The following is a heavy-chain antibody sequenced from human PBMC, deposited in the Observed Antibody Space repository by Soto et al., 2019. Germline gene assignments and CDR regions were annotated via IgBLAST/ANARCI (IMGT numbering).Heavy chain of an antibody. CDR2: KSRPRTNI. Sequence: GGTLRLSCAASRFTFSRYIIIRVRQAPGQGLEWSAPKSRPRTNICSADSVKGRITNSRDNPKNSLSLQMDSLKREDTAVYYCTRGIASSRFVTFEVRGQRRMVTV. CDR3: TRGIASSRFVTFEV. D-gene: IGHD2-21*01. J-gene: IGHJ3*01. V-gene: IGHV3-21*01. CDR1: RFTFSRYI.